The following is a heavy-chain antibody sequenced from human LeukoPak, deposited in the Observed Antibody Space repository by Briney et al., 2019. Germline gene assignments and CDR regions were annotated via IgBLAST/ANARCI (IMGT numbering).Heavy chain of an antibody. D-gene: IGHD6-6*01. V-gene: IGHV1-46*01. CDR3: ARRSSSGGAFGI. Sequence: ASVKVSCKASGYTFTSYYMHWVRQAPGQGLEWMGIINPSGGSTSYAQKFQGRVTMTRDMSTSTVYMELSSLRSEDTAVYYCARRSSSGGAFGIWGQGTMVTVSS. CDR1: GYTFTSYY. CDR2: INPSGGST. J-gene: IGHJ3*02.